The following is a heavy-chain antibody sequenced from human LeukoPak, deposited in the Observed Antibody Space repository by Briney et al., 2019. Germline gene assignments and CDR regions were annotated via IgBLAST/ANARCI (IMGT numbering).Heavy chain of an antibody. Sequence: GGSLRLSCAASGFTFSSYAMHWVRQAPGKGLEYVSAISSNGGSTYYANSVKGRFTISRDNSKNTLYLQMGSLRAEDMAVYYCARVGIQLSYDYWGQGTLVTVSS. CDR3: ARVGIQLSYDY. CDR1: GFTFSSYA. CDR2: ISSNGGST. J-gene: IGHJ4*02. D-gene: IGHD5-18*01. V-gene: IGHV3-64*01.